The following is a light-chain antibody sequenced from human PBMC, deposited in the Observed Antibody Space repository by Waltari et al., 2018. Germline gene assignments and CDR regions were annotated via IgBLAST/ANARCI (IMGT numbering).Light chain of an antibody. CDR3: AAWDDSLNGVV. J-gene: IGLJ2*01. Sequence: QSVLTQPPSASGTPGQRVTISCSGSSSNIGSNTVNWYQQLPGTAPKLLIYSNNQLPSGVPDRFSGSKSGTSASLASSGLQSEDEADYYCAAWDDSLNGVVFGGGTKLTVL. V-gene: IGLV1-44*01. CDR1: SSNIGSNT. CDR2: SNN.